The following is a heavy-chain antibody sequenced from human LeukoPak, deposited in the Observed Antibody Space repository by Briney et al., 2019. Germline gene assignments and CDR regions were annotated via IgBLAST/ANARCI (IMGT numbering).Heavy chain of an antibody. Sequence: GESLKISCKASGYRFTTYWIGWVRQMPGKGLEWMGIIYPSDSDTRYNPSFQGQVTMSADRSTTTAYLQWSSLKASDTAIYYCARRDGPFDIWGQGTMVTVSS. CDR2: IYPSDSDT. V-gene: IGHV5-51*01. J-gene: IGHJ3*02. CDR1: GYRFTTYW. CDR3: ARRDGPFDI. D-gene: IGHD2-21*02.